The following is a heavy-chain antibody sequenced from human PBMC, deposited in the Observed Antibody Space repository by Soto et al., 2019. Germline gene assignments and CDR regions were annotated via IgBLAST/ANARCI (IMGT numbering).Heavy chain of an antibody. D-gene: IGHD6-6*01. CDR3: AKVFSSFGYYYYYMDV. J-gene: IGHJ6*03. CDR2: ISAYNGNT. Sequence: ASVKVPCKASGYTFTSYGISWVRQAPGQGLEWMGWISAYNGNTNYAQKLQGRVTMTTDASKNTLYLQMNSLRAEDTAVYYCAKVFSSFGYYYYYMDVWGKGTTVTVSS. V-gene: IGHV1-18*01. CDR1: GYTFTSYG.